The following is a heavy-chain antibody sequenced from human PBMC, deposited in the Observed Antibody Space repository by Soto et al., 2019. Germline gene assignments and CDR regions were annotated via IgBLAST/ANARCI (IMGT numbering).Heavy chain of an antibody. CDR2: ISGSGGST. CDR1: GFTFSSYA. CDR3: AARTYYYDSSGYPYGY. D-gene: IGHD3-22*01. V-gene: IGHV3-23*01. Sequence: GGSLRLSCAASGFTFSSYAMSWVRQAPGKGLEWVSAISGSGGSTYYADSVKGRFTISRDNSKNTLYLQMNSLRAEDTAVYYCAARTYYYDSSGYPYGYWGQGTLVTVS. J-gene: IGHJ4*02.